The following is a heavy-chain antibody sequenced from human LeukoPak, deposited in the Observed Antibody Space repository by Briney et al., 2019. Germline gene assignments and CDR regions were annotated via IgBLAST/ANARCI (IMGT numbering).Heavy chain of an antibody. V-gene: IGHV4-59*08. CDR1: GGSISSYY. CDR2: IYYSGST. J-gene: IGHJ6*02. CDR3: ARLVDILTGYDRYYYCYGMDV. Sequence: SETLSLTCTVSGGSISSYYWSWIRQPPGKGLEWIGYIYYSGSTNYNPSLKSRVTISVDTSKNQFSLKLSSVTAADTAVYYCARLVDILTGYDRYYYCYGMDVWGQGTTVTVSS. D-gene: IGHD3-9*01.